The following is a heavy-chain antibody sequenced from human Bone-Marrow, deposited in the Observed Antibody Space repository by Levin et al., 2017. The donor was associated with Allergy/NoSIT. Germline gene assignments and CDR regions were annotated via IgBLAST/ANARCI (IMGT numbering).Heavy chain of an antibody. CDR1: GFTFDDYA. J-gene: IGHJ3*01. CDR2: LSGSGTST. D-gene: IGHD3-10*01. V-gene: IGHV3-23*01. CDR3: AKGPVFGPNDPFDV. Sequence: GESLKISCKASGFTFDDYAMHWVRQAPGKGLEWVSGLSGSGTSTYYVDSVKGRFTISRDNSKNTLYLQMNSLRVEDTAIYYCAKGPVFGPNDPFDVWGQGTMVTVSS.